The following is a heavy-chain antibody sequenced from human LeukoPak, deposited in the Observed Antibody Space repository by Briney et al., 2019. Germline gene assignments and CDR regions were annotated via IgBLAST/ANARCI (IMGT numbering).Heavy chain of an antibody. D-gene: IGHD5-24*01. Sequence: SETLSLTCTVSGGSISSSSYYWGWIRQPPGKGLEWIGSIYYSGSTYYNPSLKSRVTISVDTSKNQFSLKLSSVTAADTAVYYCARGQFSAFDIWGRGTVVIVFS. J-gene: IGHJ3*02. CDR3: ARGQFSAFDI. V-gene: IGHV4-39*01. CDR2: IYYSGST. CDR1: GGSISSSSYY.